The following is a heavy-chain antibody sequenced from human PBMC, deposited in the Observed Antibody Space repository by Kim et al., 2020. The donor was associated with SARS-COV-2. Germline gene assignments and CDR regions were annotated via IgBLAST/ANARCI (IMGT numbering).Heavy chain of an antibody. D-gene: IGHD6-13*01. CDR3: ARGHISRSWYGWFDP. Sequence: SETLSLTCAVYGGSFSGYYWSWIRQPPGKGLEWIGEINHSGSTNYNPSLKSRVTISVDTSKNQFSLKLSSVTAADTAVYYCARGHISRSWYGWFDPWGQGTLVTVSS. CDR2: INHSGST. J-gene: IGHJ5*02. V-gene: IGHV4-34*01. CDR1: GGSFSGYY.